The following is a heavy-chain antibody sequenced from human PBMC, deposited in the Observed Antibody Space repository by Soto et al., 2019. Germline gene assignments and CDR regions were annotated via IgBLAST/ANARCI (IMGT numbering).Heavy chain of an antibody. Sequence: QVQLVQSGAEVKKPGSSVKVSCKASGGTFSSYAISWVRQAPGQGLEWMGGIIPIFGTANYAQKFQGRVTITADETTSTGYMELSSLRSEDTAVYYCARDRADIVVVPAASSVRYYYYYGMDVWGQGTTVTVSS. V-gene: IGHV1-69*01. CDR3: ARDRADIVVVPAASSVRYYYYYGMDV. J-gene: IGHJ6*02. CDR2: IIPIFGTA. CDR1: GGTFSSYA. D-gene: IGHD2-2*01.